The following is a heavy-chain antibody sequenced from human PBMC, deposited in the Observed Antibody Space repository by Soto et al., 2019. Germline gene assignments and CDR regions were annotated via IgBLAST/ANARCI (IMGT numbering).Heavy chain of an antibody. V-gene: IGHV4-34*01. Sequence: EALSVTGAVYVGSFSGQSQTWIRQSPGKGLEWIGDINHSGRVNYSPSLKSRVTISLDTSKNQFSLTLSAVTAVDTAMYYCSTRAYDTNGYYRFDPWGQGTLVTVSS. CDR1: VGSFSGQS. CDR2: INHSGRV. J-gene: IGHJ5*01. CDR3: STRAYDTNGYYRFDP. D-gene: IGHD3-22*01.